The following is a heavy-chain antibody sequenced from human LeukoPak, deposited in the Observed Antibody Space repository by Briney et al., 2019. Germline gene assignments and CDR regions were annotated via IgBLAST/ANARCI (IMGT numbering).Heavy chain of an antibody. Sequence: SETLSLTCTVSGGSISSSSYYWGWIRQPPGKGLEWIGSIYYSGSTYYNPSLKSRVTISVDTSKNQFSLKLSSVTAADTAVYYCARGVLGGFEYYFDYWGQGTLVTVSS. CDR1: GGSISSSSYY. CDR2: IYYSGST. V-gene: IGHV4-39*07. D-gene: IGHD2-8*02. CDR3: ARGVLGGFEYYFDY. J-gene: IGHJ4*02.